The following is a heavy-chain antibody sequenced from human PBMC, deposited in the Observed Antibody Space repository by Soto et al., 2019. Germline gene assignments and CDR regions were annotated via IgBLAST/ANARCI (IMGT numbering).Heavy chain of an antibody. CDR2: IYHSGGI. Sequence: PSETLSLTCAVSGMSISSNAWWSWVRQSPGKGLEWIAEIYHSGGITYNPSLKSRVTISVDKAGNQFSLKMTSVTAADTAMYYCARLVRVVVNEDGHWTFDLWGRGTLVTVSS. J-gene: IGHJ2*01. CDR3: ARLVRVVVNEDGHWTFDL. CDR1: GMSISSNAW. V-gene: IGHV4-4*02. D-gene: IGHD3-10*02.